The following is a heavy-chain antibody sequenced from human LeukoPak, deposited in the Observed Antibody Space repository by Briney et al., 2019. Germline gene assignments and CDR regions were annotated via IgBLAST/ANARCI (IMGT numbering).Heavy chain of an antibody. CDR2: LNRRGHT. J-gene: IGHJ3*02. CDR3: ARLWELGAFDI. V-gene: IGHV3-21*01. Sequence: PGGSLRLSCAASGFTFDRFTIHWVRQTPGKGLEWVSLNRRGHTFYADSVKGRFTISRDNAKNSLYLQMNSLRAEDTAVYYCARLWELGAFDIWGQGTMVTVSS. CDR1: GFTFDRFT. D-gene: IGHD1-26*01.